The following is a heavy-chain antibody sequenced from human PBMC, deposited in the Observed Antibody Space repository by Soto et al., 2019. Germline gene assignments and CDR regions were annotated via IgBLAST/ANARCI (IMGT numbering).Heavy chain of an antibody. D-gene: IGHD2-2*01. CDR1: GFTFDDYA. CDR2: ISWNSGSI. Sequence: EVQLVESGGGLAQPGRSLRLSCAASGFTFDDYAMHWVRQAPGKGLEWVSGISWNSGSIGYADSVKGRFTISRDNAKNSLYLQMNSLRAEDTALYYCAKGYCSSTSCYLGFGWGQGTLVTVSS. V-gene: IGHV3-9*01. J-gene: IGHJ4*02. CDR3: AKGYCSSTSCYLGFG.